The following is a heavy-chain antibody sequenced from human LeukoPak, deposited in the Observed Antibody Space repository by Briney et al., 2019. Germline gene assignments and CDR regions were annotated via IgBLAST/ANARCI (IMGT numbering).Heavy chain of an antibody. Sequence: GASVKVSCKASGYTFTSYYMHWVRQAAGQGLEWMGWMNPYSGNTGYAQKFQGRVTMTRNTSISTAYMELSSLKSEDTAVYYCARALRYCSTTSCQYYFDYWGQGTLVTVSS. CDR1: GYTFTSYY. D-gene: IGHD2-2*01. V-gene: IGHV1-8*02. CDR2: MNPYSGNT. J-gene: IGHJ4*02. CDR3: ARALRYCSTTSCQYYFDY.